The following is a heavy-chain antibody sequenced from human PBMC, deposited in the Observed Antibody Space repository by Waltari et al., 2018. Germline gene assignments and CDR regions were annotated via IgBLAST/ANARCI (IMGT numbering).Heavy chain of an antibody. D-gene: IGHD6-13*01. J-gene: IGHJ4*02. V-gene: IGHV4-59*12. CDR1: GGSLSIYW. CDR2: INANTGST. Sequence: VQLQESGPGLVKPSETLSLTCDVSGGSLSIYWWDWIRQPPGKGLEWIGQINANTGSTNYNPSLKSRVTISKDASKNQFSLNLNSVTAADTAIYYCARGLMAAAGNWGQGVLVTVS. CDR3: ARGLMAAAGN.